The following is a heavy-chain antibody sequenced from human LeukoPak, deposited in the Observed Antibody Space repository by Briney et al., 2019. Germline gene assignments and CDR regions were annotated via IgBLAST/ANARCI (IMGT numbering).Heavy chain of an antibody. CDR2: IYYSGST. CDR1: GGSISSYY. D-gene: IGHD4-17*01. J-gene: IGHJ3*02. Sequence: SETLSLTCTVSGGSISSYYWSWIRQPPGKGLEWIGYIYYSGSTNYNPSLKSRVTISVDTSKKRFSLKMTSVTAADTAVYYCARDPTTVTKGFDIWGQGTMVTVSS. V-gene: IGHV4-59*01. CDR3: ARDPTTVTKGFDI.